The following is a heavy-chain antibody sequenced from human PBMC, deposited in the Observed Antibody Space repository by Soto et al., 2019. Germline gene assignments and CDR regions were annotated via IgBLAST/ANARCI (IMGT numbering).Heavy chain of an antibody. V-gene: IGHV3-48*01. J-gene: IGHJ5*02. CDR2: ISSSSTII. CDR1: GFTFSNYG. CDR3: ARGGKHANMTT. Sequence: GGSLRLSCAASGFTFSNYGMNWVRQAPGKGLEWVSYISSSSTIIYYAASVKGRFTISRDNAKNSLFLQMYSLRAEDTAVYYCARGGKHANMTTWGQGTLVTVSS. D-gene: IGHD2-2*01.